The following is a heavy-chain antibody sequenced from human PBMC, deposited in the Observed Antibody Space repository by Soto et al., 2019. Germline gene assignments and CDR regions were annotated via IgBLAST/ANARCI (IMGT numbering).Heavy chain of an antibody. D-gene: IGHD2-2*01. V-gene: IGHV1-46*03. CDR2: INPSGGST. Sequence: ASVKVSCKASGYTFTSYYMHWVRQAPGQGLEWMGIINPSGGSTSYAQKFQGRVTMTRDTSTSTVYMELGSLRSEDTAVYYCARGKSVPATATYTFDYWGQGTLVTVS. CDR3: ARGKSVPATATYTFDY. CDR1: GYTFTSYY. J-gene: IGHJ4*02.